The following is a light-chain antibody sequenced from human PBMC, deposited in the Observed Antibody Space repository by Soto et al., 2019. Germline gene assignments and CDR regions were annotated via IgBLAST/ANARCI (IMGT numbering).Light chain of an antibody. J-gene: IGKJ3*01. CDR3: QQRNNWGLT. CDR2: WAS. Sequence: DIVMTQSPDSLAVSLGERATINCKSSQSVLYSSNNKNYLAWYQQKPGQPPKLLIYWASTRESGVPDRFSGSGSGTDFTLTISSLQAEDVAVYYCQQRNNWGLTFGPGTTVVVK. CDR1: QSVLYSSNNKNY. V-gene: IGKV4-1*01.